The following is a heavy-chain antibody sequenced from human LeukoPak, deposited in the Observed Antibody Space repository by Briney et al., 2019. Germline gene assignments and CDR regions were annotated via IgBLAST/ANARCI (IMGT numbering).Heavy chain of an antibody. J-gene: IGHJ4*02. Sequence: GGSLRLSCAVSGFTFSSYVMSWVHQAPGKGLEWVSSIGAAGGSKNYADSVKGRFTISRDNSKSTLYLQMSSLSPDDTAVYFCAKRGVVIRVILVGFHKEAYYFDSWGQGALVTVSS. CDR3: AKRGVVIRVILVGFHKEAYYFDS. CDR2: IGAAGGSK. CDR1: GFTFSSYV. D-gene: IGHD3-22*01. V-gene: IGHV3-23*01.